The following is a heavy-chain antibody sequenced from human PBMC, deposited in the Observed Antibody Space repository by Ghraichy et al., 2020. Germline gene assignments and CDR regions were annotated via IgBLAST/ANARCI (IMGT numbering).Heavy chain of an antibody. CDR1: GFSLSTSGVG. J-gene: IGHJ4*02. CDR2: IYWDDDK. V-gene: IGHV2-5*02. D-gene: IGHD3-9*01. Sequence: SGPTLVKPTQTLTLTSTFSGFSLSTSGVGVGWIRQPPGKALEWLALIYWDDDKRYSPSLKSRLTITKDTSKNQVVLTMTNMNPVDTATYYCAHIRYFDWLLWRRYYFDYWGQGTLVTVSS. CDR3: AHIRYFDWLLWRRYYFDY.